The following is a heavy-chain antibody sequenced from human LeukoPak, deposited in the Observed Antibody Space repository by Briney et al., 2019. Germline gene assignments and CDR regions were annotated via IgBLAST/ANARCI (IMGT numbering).Heavy chain of an antibody. CDR2: ISYDGINK. V-gene: IGHV3-30-3*01. CDR1: GFTFSSYA. D-gene: IGHD4-11*01. CDR3: ARADHSNYRVDY. J-gene: IGHJ4*02. Sequence: GGYLRLSCAASGFTFSSYAMHWVRQAPGKGLEWVAVISYDGINKYYADSVKGRFSISRDNSKNTLYLQMNSLRAEDTAVYYCARADHSNYRVDYWGQGTLVTVSS.